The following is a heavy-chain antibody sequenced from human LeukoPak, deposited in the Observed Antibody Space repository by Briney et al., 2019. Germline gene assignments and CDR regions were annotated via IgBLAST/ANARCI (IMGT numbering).Heavy chain of an antibody. CDR1: GFTFSSYG. Sequence: GGSLRLSCAASGFTFSSYGMHWVRQAPGKGLECVAVIWYDGSNKYYADSVKGRFTISRDNSKNTLYLQMNSLRAEDTAVYYCARDSSGGLGRAFDIWGQGTMVTVSS. CDR2: IWYDGSNK. V-gene: IGHV3-33*01. D-gene: IGHD6-25*01. CDR3: ARDSSGGLGRAFDI. J-gene: IGHJ3*02.